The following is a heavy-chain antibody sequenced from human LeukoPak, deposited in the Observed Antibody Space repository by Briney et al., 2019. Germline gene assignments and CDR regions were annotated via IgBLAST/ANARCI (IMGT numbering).Heavy chain of an antibody. Sequence: GASVKVSCKASGGTFSSYAISWVRQAPGQGLEWMGGIISIFGTANYAQKFQGRVTITADESTSTAYMELSSLRSEDTAVYYCAELVKGRYFDYWGQGTLVTVSS. J-gene: IGHJ4*02. CDR3: AELVKGRYFDY. D-gene: IGHD6-13*01. CDR1: GGTFSSYA. CDR2: IISIFGTA. V-gene: IGHV1-69*13.